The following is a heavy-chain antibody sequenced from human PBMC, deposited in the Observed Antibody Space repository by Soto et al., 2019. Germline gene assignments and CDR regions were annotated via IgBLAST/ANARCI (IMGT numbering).Heavy chain of an antibody. J-gene: IGHJ6*02. CDR2: IWYDGSNK. D-gene: IGHD3-3*01. V-gene: IGHV3-33*01. Sequence: GGSLRLSCAASGFTFSSHGMHWVRQAPGKGLEWVAVIWYDGSNKYYADSVKGRFTISRDNSKNTLYLQMNSLRAEDTAVYYCARAISTHYDFWSGFEGYYGMDVWGQGTTVTVSS. CDR3: ARAISTHYDFWSGFEGYYGMDV. CDR1: GFTFSSHG.